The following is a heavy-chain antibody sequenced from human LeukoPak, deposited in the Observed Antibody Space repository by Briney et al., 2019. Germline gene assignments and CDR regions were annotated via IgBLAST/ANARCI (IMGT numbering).Heavy chain of an antibody. CDR1: GFTSSSYS. J-gene: IGHJ4*02. V-gene: IGHV3-21*01. Sequence: GGSLRLSCAASGFTSSSYSMNWVRQAPRKGLEWVSSISSSSSYIYYADSVKGRFTISRDNAKNSLYLQMNSLRAEDTAVYYCASGKRAVAAPFDYWGQGTLVTVSS. CDR2: ISSSSSYI. D-gene: IGHD6-19*01. CDR3: ASGKRAVAAPFDY.